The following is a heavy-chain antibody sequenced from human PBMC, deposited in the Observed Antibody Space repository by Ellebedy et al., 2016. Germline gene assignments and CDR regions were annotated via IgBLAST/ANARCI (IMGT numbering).Heavy chain of an antibody. J-gene: IGHJ6*02. CDR1: GGSISSSSYY. Sequence: GSLRLSCTVSGGSISSSSYYWGWIRQPPGKGLEWIGSIYYSGSTYYNPSLKSRVTIAVATSKNQFSLKLTPVTAADTAVYYCARQDCNSTSCYAGAYYYYAMDVWGQGTTVTVSS. V-gene: IGHV4-39*01. D-gene: IGHD2-2*01. CDR3: ARQDCNSTSCYAGAYYYYAMDV. CDR2: IYYSGST.